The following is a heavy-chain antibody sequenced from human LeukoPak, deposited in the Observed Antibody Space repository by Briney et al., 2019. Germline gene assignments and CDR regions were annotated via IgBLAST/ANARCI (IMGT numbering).Heavy chain of an antibody. V-gene: IGHV4-59*08. CDR2: IYYSGST. CDR1: GGSISSYY. D-gene: IGHD2-2*01. Sequence: SETLSLTCTASGGSISSYYWSWIRQPPGKGLEWIGYIYYSGSTNYNPSLESRVTISVDTSKNQFSLKLSSVTAADTAVYYCARLGSSSSSTRIFDYWGQGTLVTVSS. J-gene: IGHJ4*02. CDR3: ARLGSSSSSTRIFDY.